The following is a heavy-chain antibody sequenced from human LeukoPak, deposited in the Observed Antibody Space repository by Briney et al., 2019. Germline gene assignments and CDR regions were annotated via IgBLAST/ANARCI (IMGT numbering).Heavy chain of an antibody. V-gene: IGHV4-4*07. Sequence: SETLSLTCTVSGGSNSSYYWSWIRQPAGKGLEWIGRIYTSGSTNYNPSLKSRVTMSVDTSKNQFSLKLSSVTAADTAVYYCARDLDDVVVVAASTIHVGGMDVWGQGTTVTASS. CDR3: ARDLDDVVVVAASTIHVGGMDV. CDR1: GGSNSSYY. J-gene: IGHJ6*02. D-gene: IGHD2-15*01. CDR2: IYTSGST.